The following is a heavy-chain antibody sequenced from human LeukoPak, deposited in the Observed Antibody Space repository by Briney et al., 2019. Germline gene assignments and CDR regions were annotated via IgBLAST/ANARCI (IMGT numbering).Heavy chain of an antibody. D-gene: IGHD2-2*01. J-gene: IGHJ4*02. CDR2: ISRNGGST. V-gene: IGHV3-64*01. CDR3: ARDPRWGIDCSGTSCLVAGFDC. Sequence: GGSLRLSCAASGFTFSSYPMHWVRQAPGKGLEYVSSISRNGGSTYYANSVKGRFTISRDNSKNTLYLQMGSLRAEDMAVYYCARDPRWGIDCSGTSCLVAGFDCWGQGTLVTVSS. CDR1: GFTFSSYP.